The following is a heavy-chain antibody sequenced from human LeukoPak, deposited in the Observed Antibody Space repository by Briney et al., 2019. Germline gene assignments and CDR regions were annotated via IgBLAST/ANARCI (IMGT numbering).Heavy chain of an antibody. V-gene: IGHV4-4*07. D-gene: IGHD6-19*01. CDR3: ARANPLAGRGEFAY. Sequence: SETLSPTCTASGGSISSSSWSWIRQPAGKGLEWIGRIYSTGSTNYSPSLKSRVTMSVDTSKNQFSLKLSSVTAADTAVYYCARANPLAGRGEFAYWGQETLVTVSS. CDR2: IYSTGST. J-gene: IGHJ4*02. CDR1: GGSISSSS.